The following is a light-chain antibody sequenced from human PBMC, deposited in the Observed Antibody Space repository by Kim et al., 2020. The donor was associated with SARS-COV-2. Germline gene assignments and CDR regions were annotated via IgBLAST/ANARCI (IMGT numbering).Light chain of an antibody. J-gene: IGKJ2*01. CDR3: QQYYSTPQT. Sequence: RATIDCKSSQNILYSPKNKNSLAWYQQKPGQPPKLLISWASTRESGVPDRFTGSGSGTDFTLTISSLQAEDVAVYYCQQYYSTPQTFGQGTKLEIK. CDR2: WAS. V-gene: IGKV4-1*01. CDR1: QNILYSPKNKNS.